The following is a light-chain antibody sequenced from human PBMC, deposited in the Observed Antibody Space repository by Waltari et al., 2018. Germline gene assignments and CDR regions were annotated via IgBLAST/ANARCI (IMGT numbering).Light chain of an antibody. J-gene: IGKJ5*01. CDR1: QSINKY. Sequence: DIQITHSPSSLSASVRDRVTITCRASQSINKYLNWYQHKPGKAPELLIYAASSLTSGIPSRFSGSGSGTEFTLTISSLQSEDFATYYCQQSYSTPHRTFGQGTRLEIK. V-gene: IGKV1-39*01. CDR3: QQSYSTPHRT. CDR2: AAS.